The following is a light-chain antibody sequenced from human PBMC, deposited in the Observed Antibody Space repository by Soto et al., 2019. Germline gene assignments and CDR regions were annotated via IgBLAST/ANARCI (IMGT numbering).Light chain of an antibody. V-gene: IGLV1-47*01. J-gene: IGLJ1*01. CDR3: AVWDDSLDAEV. CDR2: RDY. CDR1: TSNIGKNY. Sequence: QSAVTQPPLASKTPGQRVIISCSGSTSNIGKNYVYWYQHVPGTAPRLLVYRDYHRLPGVPDRFSGSKSGTSASLAITGLRSEDEADYFCAVWDDSLDAEVFGTGTKLTVL.